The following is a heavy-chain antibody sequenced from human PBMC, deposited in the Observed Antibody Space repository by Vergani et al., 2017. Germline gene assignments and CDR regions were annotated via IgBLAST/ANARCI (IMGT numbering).Heavy chain of an antibody. CDR1: GSSINSHNYY. Sequence: QVQLQESGPGLVKPSQTLSLTCTVSGSSINSHNYYWSWIRQPAGKGLEWIGRIHTSGSTNYNPSVKSRVTMSEDTSKNQFSLNLTSVTAADTAVYFCARGSGIGGSGYKPLFDYWGQGILVTVSS. CDR3: ARGSGIGGSGYKPLFDY. CDR2: IHTSGST. D-gene: IGHD2-15*01. V-gene: IGHV4-61*02. J-gene: IGHJ4*02.